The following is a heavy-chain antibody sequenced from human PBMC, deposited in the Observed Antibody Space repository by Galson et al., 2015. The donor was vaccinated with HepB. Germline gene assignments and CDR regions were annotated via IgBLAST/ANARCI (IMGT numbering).Heavy chain of an antibody. D-gene: IGHD2-2*01. CDR1: GFTFSSYS. V-gene: IGHV3-21*01. Sequence: SLRLSCAASGFTFSSYSMNWVRQAPGKGLEWVSSISSSSSYIYYADSVKGRFTISRDNAKNSLYLQMNSLRAEDTAVYYCARESAMDQGSHYYYGMDVWGQGTTVTVSS. CDR3: ARESAMDQGSHYYYGMDV. CDR2: ISSSSSYI. J-gene: IGHJ6*02.